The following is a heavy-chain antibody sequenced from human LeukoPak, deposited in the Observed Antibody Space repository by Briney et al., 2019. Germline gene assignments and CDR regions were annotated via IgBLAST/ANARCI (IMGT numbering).Heavy chain of an antibody. CDR3: EREGWYSSSWYEVNWFDP. CDR1: GFTVSSNY. CDR2: IYSGGST. Sequence: PGGSLRLSCAASGFTVSSNYMSWVRQAPGKGLEWVSVIYSGGSTYYADSVKGRFTISRDNSKNTLYLQMNSLRAEDTAVYYCEREGWYSSSWYEVNWFDPWGQGTLVTVSS. V-gene: IGHV3-66*01. D-gene: IGHD6-13*01. J-gene: IGHJ5*02.